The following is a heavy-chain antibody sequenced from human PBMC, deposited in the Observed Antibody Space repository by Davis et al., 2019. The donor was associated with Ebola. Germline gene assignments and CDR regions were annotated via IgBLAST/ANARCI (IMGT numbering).Heavy chain of an antibody. Sequence: GESLKISCAASGFTFSNYWIHWVRQAPGKGLVWVSRISRDGSSTNYAEYVKGRFTISRDNAKNTLYLQMNSLRAEDTAVYYCAKDEAYYDSSGYQRGAQFDYWGQGTLVTVSS. CDR1: GFTFSNYW. V-gene: IGHV3-74*01. CDR2: ISRDGSST. CDR3: AKDEAYYDSSGYQRGAQFDY. D-gene: IGHD3-22*01. J-gene: IGHJ4*02.